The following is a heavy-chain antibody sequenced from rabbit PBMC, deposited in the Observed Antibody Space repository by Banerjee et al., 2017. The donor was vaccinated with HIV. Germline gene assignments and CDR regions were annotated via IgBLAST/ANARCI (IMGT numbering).Heavy chain of an antibody. CDR2: IYAGSSDIT. D-gene: IGHD7-1*01. Sequence: QSLEESGGDLVKPGASLTLTCTASGFSFSSSYWMCWVRQAPGKGLEWIACIYAGSSDITYYSSWAKGRFTISKTSSTTVTLQMTSLTAADTATYFCARGDSFGVAGYPVRYFNLWGQGTLVTVS. J-gene: IGHJ4*01. V-gene: IGHV1S40*01. CDR3: ARGDSFGVAGYPVRYFNL. CDR1: GFSFSSSYW.